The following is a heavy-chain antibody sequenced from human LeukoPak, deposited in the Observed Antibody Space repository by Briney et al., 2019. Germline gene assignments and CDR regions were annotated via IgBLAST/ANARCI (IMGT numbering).Heavy chain of an antibody. CDR2: IYPGDSDT. CDR1: GYSFTSYW. CDR3: ARHSLGTFTIFGVVNAFDI. D-gene: IGHD3-3*01. J-gene: IGHJ3*02. V-gene: IGHV5-51*01. Sequence: GESLKISCKGSGYSFTSYWIGWVRQMPGKGLEWMGIIYPGDSDTRYSPSFQGQVTISADKSISTAYLQWSSLKASDTAMYYCARHSLGTFTIFGVVNAFDIWGQGTMVTVSS.